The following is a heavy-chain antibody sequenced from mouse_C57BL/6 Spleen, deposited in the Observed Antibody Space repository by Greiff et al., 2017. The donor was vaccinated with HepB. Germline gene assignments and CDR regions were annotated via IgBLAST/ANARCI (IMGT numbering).Heavy chain of an antibody. V-gene: IGHV5-9-1*02. J-gene: IGHJ2*01. CDR2: ISSGGDYI. CDR1: GFTFSSYA. CDR3: TREGDYDENYFDY. Sequence: EVHLVESGEGLVKPGGSLKLSCAASGFTFSSYAMSWVRQTPEKRLEWVAYISSGGDYIYYADTVKGRFTISRDNARNTLYLQMSSLKSEDTAMYYCTREGDYDENYFDYWGQGTTLTVSS. D-gene: IGHD2-4*01.